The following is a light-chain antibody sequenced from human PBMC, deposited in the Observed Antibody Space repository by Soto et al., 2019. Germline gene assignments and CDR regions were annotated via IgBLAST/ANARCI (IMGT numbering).Light chain of an antibody. Sequence: DIQMTQSPSTLSASVGDRVTITCRASQSISGSLAWYQQKPGKAPKLLIYEASNLKSGVPSRFSGSGSGTEYTITISLLQPDDSASYYCQQYNGYWTFGQGTRVEIK. J-gene: IGKJ1*01. CDR3: QQYNGYWT. V-gene: IGKV1-5*03. CDR1: QSISGS. CDR2: EAS.